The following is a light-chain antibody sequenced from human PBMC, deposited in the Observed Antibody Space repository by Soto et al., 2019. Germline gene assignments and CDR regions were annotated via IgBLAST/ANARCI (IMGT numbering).Light chain of an antibody. CDR2: EVT. CDR3: SSYTSSSPLYV. CDR1: SSDVGGYNY. Sequence: QSVLTQPASVSGSPGQSITISCTGTSSDVGGYNYVSWYQQHPGKAPKLMIYEVTNRPSGVSIRFSGSKSGNTASLTISGLQAEDEADYYCSSYTSSSPLYVFGTGTKVT. J-gene: IGLJ1*01. V-gene: IGLV2-14*01.